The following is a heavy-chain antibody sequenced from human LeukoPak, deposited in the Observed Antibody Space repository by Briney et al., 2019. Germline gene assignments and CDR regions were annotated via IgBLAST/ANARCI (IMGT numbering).Heavy chain of an antibody. CDR2: ISSSGSTI. CDR3: ARDRLWFGELLPFDY. J-gene: IGHJ4*02. D-gene: IGHD3-10*01. V-gene: IGHV3-48*03. Sequence: GGSLRLSCAASGFTFSSYEMNWVRQAPGKGLEWVSYISSSGSTIYYADSVKGRFTISRDNAKNSLYLQMNSLRAEDTAVYYCARDRLWFGELLPFDYWGQGTLVTVS. CDR1: GFTFSSYE.